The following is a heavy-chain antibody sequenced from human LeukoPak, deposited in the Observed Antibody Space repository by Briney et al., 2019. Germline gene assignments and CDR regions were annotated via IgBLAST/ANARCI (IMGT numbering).Heavy chain of an antibody. CDR2: IDPSDSYT. J-gene: IGHJ6*02. V-gene: IGHV5-10-1*01. CDR3: ARPLAGTVRYYYGMDV. CDR1: GYSFTSYW. Sequence: ESLKISCKGSGYSFTSYWISWVRQMPGKGLEWMGRIDPSDSYTNYSPSFQGHVTISADKSISTAYLQWSSLKASDTAMYYCARPLAGTVRYYYGMDVWGQGTTVTVSS. D-gene: IGHD6-19*01.